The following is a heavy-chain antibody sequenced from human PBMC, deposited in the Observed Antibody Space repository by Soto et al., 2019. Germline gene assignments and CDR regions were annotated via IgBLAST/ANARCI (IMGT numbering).Heavy chain of an antibody. CDR2: ITTSDST. D-gene: IGHD2-15*01. J-gene: IGHJ4*02. CDR3: AFRNYIGYCSGVSCYHYFDF. V-gene: IGHV3-23*01. CDR1: GFTFSNYA. Sequence: GGSLRLSCATSGFTFSNYAMSWVRQAPGKGLECVSTITTSDSTYYADSVKGRFTISRDSSKNTVYLQMNSLRADDTAIYYCAFRNYIGYCSGVSCYHYFDFWGLGTLVTVSS.